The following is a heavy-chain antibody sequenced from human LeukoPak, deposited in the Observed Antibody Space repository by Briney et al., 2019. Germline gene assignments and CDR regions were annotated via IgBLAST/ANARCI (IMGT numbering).Heavy chain of an antibody. CDR3: TRGMGGYVYYFDY. CDR1: GFTFGDYA. D-gene: IGHD5-12*01. V-gene: IGHV3-49*03. Sequence: GSLRLSCTASGFTFGDYAMSWFRQAPGKGLGWVGFIRSKAYGGTTEYAASVKGRFTISRNNSKSIANLQMNSLKTEDTAVYYCTRGMGGYVYYFDYWGQGTLVTVSS. CDR2: IRSKAYGGTT. J-gene: IGHJ4*02.